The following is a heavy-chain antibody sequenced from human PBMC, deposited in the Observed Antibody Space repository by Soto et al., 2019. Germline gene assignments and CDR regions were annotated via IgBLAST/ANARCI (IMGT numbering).Heavy chain of an antibody. J-gene: IGHJ4*02. CDR2: ISGSGGST. D-gene: IGHD2-15*01. CDR1: GFNFSSYA. Sequence: GGSLRLSCAASGFNFSSYAMNWVRQAPGKGLEWVSAISGSGGSTYYADSVKGRFTISRDNSKNTLYLQMNSLRAEDTAVYYCAKGGHPVYCSGGSCYFRYFDYWGQGTLVTVSS. CDR3: AKGGHPVYCSGGSCYFRYFDY. V-gene: IGHV3-23*01.